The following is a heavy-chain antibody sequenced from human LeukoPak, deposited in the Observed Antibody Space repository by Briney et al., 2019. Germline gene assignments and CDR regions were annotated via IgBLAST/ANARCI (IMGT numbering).Heavy chain of an antibody. CDR1: GGSISSYY. CDR3: ARHEYYDILTGYYAPFDY. D-gene: IGHD3-9*01. CDR2: IYYSGST. V-gene: IGHV4-59*08. J-gene: IGHJ4*02. Sequence: SETLSLTCTVSGGSISSYYWSWIRQPPGKGLEWIGYIYYSGSTNYNPSLKSRVTISVDTSKRQFSLKLSSVTAADTAVYYCARHEYYDILTGYYAPFDYWGQGTLVTVSS.